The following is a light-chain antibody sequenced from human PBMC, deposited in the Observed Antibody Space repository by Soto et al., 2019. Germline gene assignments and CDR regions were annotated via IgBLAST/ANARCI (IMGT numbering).Light chain of an antibody. CDR1: QSLLHSNVYNY. CDR3: MQALQTRWT. J-gene: IGKJ1*01. CDR2: LGS. Sequence: DIVMTQSPLSLPVTPGEPASISCRSSQSLLHSNVYNYLDWYLQKPGQSPQLLIYLGSNRASGVPDRFSGSGSGTDFTLKISRVEAEDVGVYYCMQALQTRWTFGQGTKVEIK. V-gene: IGKV2-28*01.